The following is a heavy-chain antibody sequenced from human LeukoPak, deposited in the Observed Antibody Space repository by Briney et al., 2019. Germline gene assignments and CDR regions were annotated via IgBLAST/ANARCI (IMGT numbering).Heavy chain of an antibody. CDR2: IYWNDDK. V-gene: IGHV2-5*01. J-gene: IGHJ4*02. D-gene: IGHD3-16*02. CDR3: AHTPLGPGDYDYVWGSYPLGYFDY. Sequence: SGPTLVNPTQTLTLTCTFSGFSLSTSGVGVGWIRQPPGKALEWLALIYWNDDKRYSPSLKSRLTITKDTSKNQVVLTMTNLDPVDTPTYYFAHTPLGPGDYDYVWGSYPLGYFDYWGKGTLVTVSS. CDR1: GFSLSTSGVG.